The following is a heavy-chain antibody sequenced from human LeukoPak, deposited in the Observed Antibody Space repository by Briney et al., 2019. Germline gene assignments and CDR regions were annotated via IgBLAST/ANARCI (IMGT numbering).Heavy chain of an antibody. CDR2: ISGRGGST. V-gene: IGHV3-23*01. D-gene: IGHD4-23*01. J-gene: IGHJ4*02. CDR3: ATSRYGGKGYYFDY. Sequence: GGSLRLSCAASGFTFSSYAMHWVRQAPGKGLEWVSAISGRGGSTYYADSVKGRFTISRDNSKNTLYLQMNSLRAEDTAVYYCATSRYGGKGYYFDYWGQGTLVTVSS. CDR1: GFTFSSYA.